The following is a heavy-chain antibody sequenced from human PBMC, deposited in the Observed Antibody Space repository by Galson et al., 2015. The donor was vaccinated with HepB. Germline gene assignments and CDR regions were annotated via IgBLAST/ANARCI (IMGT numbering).Heavy chain of an antibody. V-gene: IGHV3-9*01. CDR3: AKDIQERSGYHYYFDY. Sequence: SLRLSCAASGFTFNDYAINWVRQAPGKGLEWVSGISWSGGSIGYADSVKGRFTISRDNAKNSLYLQMNSLRAEDTALYYCAKDIQERSGYHYYFDYWGQGTLVTVSS. J-gene: IGHJ4*02. CDR1: GFTFNDYA. D-gene: IGHD3-3*01. CDR2: ISWSGGSI.